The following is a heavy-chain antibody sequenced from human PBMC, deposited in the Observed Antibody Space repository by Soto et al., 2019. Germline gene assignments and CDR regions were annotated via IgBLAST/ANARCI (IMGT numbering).Heavy chain of an antibody. J-gene: IGHJ6*02. V-gene: IGHV1-69*13. CDR2: IIPIFGTA. D-gene: IGHD5-12*01. CDR1: GGTFSSYA. CDR3: ARDRNIVATTYNYYGMDV. Sequence: SVKVSCKASGGTFSSYAISWVRQAPGQGLEWMGGIIPIFGTANYAQKFQGRVTITADESTSTAYMELSSLRSEDTAVYYCARDRNIVATTYNYYGMDVWGQGTTVTVSS.